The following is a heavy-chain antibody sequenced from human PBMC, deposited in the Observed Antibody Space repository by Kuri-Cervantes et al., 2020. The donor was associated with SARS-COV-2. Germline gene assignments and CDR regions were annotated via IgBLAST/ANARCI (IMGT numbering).Heavy chain of an antibody. Sequence: GESLKISCAASGFTFSSYAMSWVRQAPGKGLEWVSAISGSGGSTYYADSVKGRFTISRDNSKNTLYLQMNSLRAEDTAVYYCAKDGNYDRAVRDASDIWGQGTMVTVSS. CDR2: ISGSGGST. CDR3: AKDGNYDRAVRDASDI. CDR1: GFTFSSYA. J-gene: IGHJ3*02. V-gene: IGHV3-23*01. D-gene: IGHD3-16*01.